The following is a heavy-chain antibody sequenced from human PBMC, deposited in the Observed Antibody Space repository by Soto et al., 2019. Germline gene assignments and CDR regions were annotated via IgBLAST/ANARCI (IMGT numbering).Heavy chain of an antibody. CDR1: GYTFTSYY. V-gene: IGHV1-46*01. D-gene: IGHD6-13*01. CDR2: INPSGGST. Sequence: ASVKVSCKASGYTFTSYYMHWVRQAPGQGLEWMGIINPSGGSTSYAQKFQGRVTMTRDTSTSTVYMELSSLRSEDTAVYYCAILFHLSSYSRERAFVIWGPGIMVTV. CDR3: AILFHLSSYSRERAFVI. J-gene: IGHJ3*02.